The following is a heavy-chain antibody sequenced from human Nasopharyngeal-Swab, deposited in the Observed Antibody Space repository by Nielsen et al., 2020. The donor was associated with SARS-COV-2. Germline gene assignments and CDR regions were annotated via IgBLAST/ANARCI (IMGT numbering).Heavy chain of an antibody. D-gene: IGHD3-3*01. V-gene: IGHV3-53*01. J-gene: IGHJ3*01. CDR3: ASPVFGVVSDAFDL. Sequence: GEFLKIFCAAPGIFVSGNYMNWVRPAPGMGLEWVSVVYSGGSTFYADSVKGRFTISRDNSKNTLYLQMNNLRPEDTAMYYCASPVFGVVSDAFDLWGQGTMVTVSS. CDR2: VYSGGST. CDR1: GIFVSGNY.